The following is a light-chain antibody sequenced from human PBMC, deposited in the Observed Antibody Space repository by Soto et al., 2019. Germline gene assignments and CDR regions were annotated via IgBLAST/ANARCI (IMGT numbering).Light chain of an antibody. V-gene: IGKV3-11*01. CDR2: DAS. CDR3: QQRINSLT. Sequence: ETVLTQSPATLSLSPGERATLSCRASQSVGSNLAWYQQKPGQAPRLFIYDASNRATGIPARFSGSGSGTDFTLTISSLEPEDFAVYFCQQRINSLTFGGGTKVEIK. J-gene: IGKJ4*01. CDR1: QSVGSN.